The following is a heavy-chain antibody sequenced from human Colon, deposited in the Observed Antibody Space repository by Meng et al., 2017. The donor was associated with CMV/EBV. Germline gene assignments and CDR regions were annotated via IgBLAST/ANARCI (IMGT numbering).Heavy chain of an antibody. CDR3: AKTGGPYSPPTYFDF. Sequence: GGSLRLSCAASGFTFSSYAMSWVRQAPGKGLEWVSGISSSGGSTYYGDSVKGRFTISRDSSKNTLYLLMNSLRAEDTAVYYCAKTGGPYSPPTYFDFWGQGILVTVSS. J-gene: IGHJ4*02. CDR1: GFTFSSYA. CDR2: ISSSGGST. V-gene: IGHV3-23*01. D-gene: IGHD4-11*01.